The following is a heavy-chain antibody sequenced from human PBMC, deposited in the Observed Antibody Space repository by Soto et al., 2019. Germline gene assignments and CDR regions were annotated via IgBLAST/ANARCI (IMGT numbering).Heavy chain of an antibody. V-gene: IGHV3-74*01. CDR2: IDNAGTDS. CDR1: GFTLSGRS. J-gene: IGHJ6*04. CDR3: ARGWFGPDV. D-gene: IGHD3-10*01. Sequence: EVQLVESGGGLVQPGGSLRLSCAASGFTLSGRSMHWVRQAPGKGLVWVSGIDNAGTDSTYADSVKGRFTSSRDNAKNLPYLKMNRLGVEDTAVYYCARGWFGPDVWGKGTTVTVSS.